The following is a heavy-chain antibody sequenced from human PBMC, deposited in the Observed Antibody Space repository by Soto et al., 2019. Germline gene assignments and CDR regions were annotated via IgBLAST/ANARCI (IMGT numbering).Heavy chain of an antibody. D-gene: IGHD2-21*02. CDR2: IIPIFGTA. J-gene: IGHJ4*02. CDR1: GGPLSSYS. V-gene: IGHV1-69*01. CDR3: ARDQGGGDLDY. Sequence: GGPVEVSCQGSGGPLSSYSFSWVRQAPGQGLEWMGGIIPIFGTANYAQKFQGRVTITADESTSTAYMELSSLRSEDTAVYYCARDQGGGDLDYWGQGTLVTVSS.